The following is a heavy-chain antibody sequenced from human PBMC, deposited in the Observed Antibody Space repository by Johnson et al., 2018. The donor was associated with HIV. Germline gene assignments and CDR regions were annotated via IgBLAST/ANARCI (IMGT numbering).Heavy chain of an antibody. Sequence: QEKLVESGGGLIQPGGSLRLSCAASGITFSSYAMHWVRQAPGKGLAWLAFIRYDGSNKYYADSVKGRFTISRDNSKNTLYLQMNSLRAEDTAVYYCAKDSNRWELLQDAFDIWGQGTMVTVSS. CDR3: AKDSNRWELLQDAFDI. D-gene: IGHD1-26*01. J-gene: IGHJ3*02. CDR2: IRYDGSNK. CDR1: GITFSSYA. V-gene: IGHV3-30*02.